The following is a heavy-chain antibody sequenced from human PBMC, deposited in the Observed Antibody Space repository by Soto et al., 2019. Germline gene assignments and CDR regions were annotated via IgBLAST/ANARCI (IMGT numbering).Heavy chain of an antibody. D-gene: IGHD2-15*01. CDR3: AKRRGAGGHFDY. CDR1: GFTFSSYA. J-gene: IGHJ4*02. CDR2: VSIGGST. Sequence: DVQLLESGGGLVQPEGSLRLSCAASGFTFSSYAMDWVRQGPGKGLEWVAGVSIGGSTHYADSVRGRFTISRDNSTNTLSLQMNSLTAEDTAVYFCAKRRGAGGHFDYWGQGALVTVSS. V-gene: IGHV3-23*01.